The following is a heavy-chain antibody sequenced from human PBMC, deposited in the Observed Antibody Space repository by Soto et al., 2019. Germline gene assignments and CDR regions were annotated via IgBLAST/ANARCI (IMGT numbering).Heavy chain of an antibody. CDR3: ARDLAAAGLYYYYYGMDV. D-gene: IGHD6-13*01. Sequence: GGSLRLSCAASGFTFSSYGMHWVRQAPGKGLEWVAVIWYDGSNKYYADSVKGRFTISRDNSKNTLYLQMNSLRAEDTAVYYCARDLAAAGLYYYYYGMDVWGQGTTVTVSS. V-gene: IGHV3-33*01. J-gene: IGHJ6*02. CDR1: GFTFSSYG. CDR2: IWYDGSNK.